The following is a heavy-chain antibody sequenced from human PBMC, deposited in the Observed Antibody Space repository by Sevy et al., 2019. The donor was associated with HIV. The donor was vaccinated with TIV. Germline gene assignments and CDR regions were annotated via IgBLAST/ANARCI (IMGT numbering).Heavy chain of an antibody. CDR3: AKEGYYDYIWGSYRWEYFDY. Sequence: GGSLRLSCAASGFTFSSYGMHWVRQAPGKGLEWVAFIRYDGSSKYYADSVKGRFTISRDNSKNTLYLQMNSLRAEDTAVYYSAKEGYYDYIWGSYRWEYFDYWGQGTLVTVSS. CDR1: GFTFSSYG. V-gene: IGHV3-30*02. J-gene: IGHJ4*02. D-gene: IGHD3-16*02. CDR2: IRYDGSSK.